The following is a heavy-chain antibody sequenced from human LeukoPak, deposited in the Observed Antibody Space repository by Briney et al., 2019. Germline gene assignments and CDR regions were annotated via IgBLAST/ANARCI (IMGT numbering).Heavy chain of an antibody. CDR1: GFALSSHW. J-gene: IGHJ4*02. Sequence: GGSLRLSCAASGFALSSHWMTWVRQVPGRGPEWVANVNRDGSETYYLDSVKGRFTISRDNAKNSLYLQMNSLRAEDTAVYYCARGGPQWLTADFDYWGQGTLVTVSS. V-gene: IGHV3-7*01. CDR3: ARGGPQWLTADFDY. D-gene: IGHD2-2*01. CDR2: VNRDGSET.